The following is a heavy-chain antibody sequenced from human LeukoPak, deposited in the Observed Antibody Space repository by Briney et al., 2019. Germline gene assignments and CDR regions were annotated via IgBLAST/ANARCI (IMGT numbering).Heavy chain of an antibody. CDR1: GGSISSGGYY. CDR2: IYYSGST. V-gene: IGHV4-31*03. D-gene: IGHD5-12*01. Sequence: SETLSLTCTVSGGSISSGGYYWSWSRQHPGRGLEWIGYIYYSGSTYYNPSLKSRATISVDTSKNQFSLKLSSVTAADTAVYYCARDPGGYSGYGLGVAFDIWGQGTMVTVSS. CDR3: ARDPGGYSGYGLGVAFDI. J-gene: IGHJ3*02.